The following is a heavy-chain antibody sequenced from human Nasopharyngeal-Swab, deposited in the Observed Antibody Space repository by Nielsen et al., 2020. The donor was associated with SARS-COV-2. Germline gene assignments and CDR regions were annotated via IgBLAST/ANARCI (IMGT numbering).Heavy chain of an antibody. V-gene: IGHV1-3*01. Sequence: ASVKVSCKASGYTFTSYDMHWVRQAPGQRLEWMGWINAGNGNTKYSQKFQGRVTITRDTSASTAYMELSSLRSEDTAGYYCARWLKSGFSSSWFFYYGMDVWGQGTTVTVSS. J-gene: IGHJ6*02. CDR3: ARWLKSGFSSSWFFYYGMDV. CDR2: INAGNGNT. D-gene: IGHD6-13*01. CDR1: GYTFTSYD.